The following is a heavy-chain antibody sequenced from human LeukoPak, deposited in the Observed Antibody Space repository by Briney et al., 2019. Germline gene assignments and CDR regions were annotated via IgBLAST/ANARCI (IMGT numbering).Heavy chain of an antibody. V-gene: IGHV3-23*01. CDR3: AKDGDQGAIVVVPAAFDY. J-gene: IGHJ4*02. Sequence: GGSLRLSCAASGFTVSSNYMSWVRQAPGKGLEWVSAISGSGGSTYYADSVKGRFTISRDNSKNTLYLQMNSLRAEDTAVYYCAKDGDQGAIVVVPAAFDYWGQGTLVTVSS. CDR1: GFTVSSNY. CDR2: ISGSGGST. D-gene: IGHD2-2*01.